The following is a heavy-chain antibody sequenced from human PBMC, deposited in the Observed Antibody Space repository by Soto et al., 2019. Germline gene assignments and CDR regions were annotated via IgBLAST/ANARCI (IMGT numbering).Heavy chain of an antibody. D-gene: IGHD6-19*01. J-gene: IGHJ4*02. V-gene: IGHV4-39*01. CDR3: ARRSSGRSEDDY. CDR1: GGSISSSSYY. Sequence: SETLSLTCTVSGGSISSSSYYWGWIRQPPGKGLEWIGSIYYSGSTYYNPSLKSRVTISVDTSKNQFSLKLSSVTAADTAVYYCARRSSGRSEDDYWGQGTLVTVSS. CDR2: IYYSGST.